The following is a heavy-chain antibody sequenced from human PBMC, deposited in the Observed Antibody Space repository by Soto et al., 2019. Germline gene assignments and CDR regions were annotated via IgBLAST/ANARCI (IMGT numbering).Heavy chain of an antibody. Sequence: GGSLRLSCAASGFTFSSSAMSWVRQAPGKGLEWVSAMTGSGDSTYYADSVEGRFTISRDYSKNTLYLQMNSLRADDTAVYYCAKHRLYSSGSSCYFDPWGQGTLVTVSS. CDR2: MTGSGDST. CDR3: AKHRLYSSGSSCYFDP. D-gene: IGHD2-15*01. CDR1: GFTFSSSA. J-gene: IGHJ5*02. V-gene: IGHV3-23*01.